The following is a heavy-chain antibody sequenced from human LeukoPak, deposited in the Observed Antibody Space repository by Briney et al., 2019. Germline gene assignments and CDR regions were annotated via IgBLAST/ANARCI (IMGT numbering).Heavy chain of an antibody. CDR2: INPNSGGT. CDR3: ARDGLRFLEWFQSKYFDY. Sequence: ASVKVSCKASGYTFTGYYMHWVRQAPGQGLEWMGWINPNSGGTNYAQKSQGRVTMTRDTSISTAYMELSRLRSDDTAVYYCARDGLRFLEWFQSKYFDYWGQGTLVTVSS. CDR1: GYTFTGYY. J-gene: IGHJ4*02. V-gene: IGHV1-2*02. D-gene: IGHD3-3*01.